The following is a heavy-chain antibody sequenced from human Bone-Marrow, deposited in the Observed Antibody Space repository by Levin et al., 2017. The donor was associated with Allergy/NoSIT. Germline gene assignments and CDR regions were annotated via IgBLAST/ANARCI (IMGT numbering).Heavy chain of an antibody. CDR1: GGTFTSYA. Sequence: ASVKVSCKASGGTFTSYAISWVRQAPGQGPEWMGGIIPIFGTTNYAQKFQGRVTITADESTSTAYMDLSSLRSEDTAVYYCARYNYEYNALDIWGQGTMVTVSS. J-gene: IGHJ3*02. CDR2: IIPIFGTT. V-gene: IGHV1-69*13. D-gene: IGHD5-18*01. CDR3: ARYNYEYNALDI.